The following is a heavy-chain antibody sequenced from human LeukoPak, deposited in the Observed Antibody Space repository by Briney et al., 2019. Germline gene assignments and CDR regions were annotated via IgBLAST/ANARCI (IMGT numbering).Heavy chain of an antibody. CDR2: INTDGSSI. J-gene: IGHJ4*02. CDR3: ARADFWTGYYGY. V-gene: IGHV3-74*01. CDR1: GFSFSTYW. D-gene: IGHD3/OR15-3a*01. Sequence: GGSLRLSCVASGFSFSTYWMHWVRPAPGKGLVWVSRINTDGSSISYADSVKGRFTISSDNANNTLYLQMNSLRAEDTAVYYCARADFWTGYYGYWGQGILVTVSS.